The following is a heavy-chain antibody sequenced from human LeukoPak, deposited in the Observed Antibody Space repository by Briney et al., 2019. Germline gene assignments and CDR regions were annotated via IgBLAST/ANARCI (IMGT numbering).Heavy chain of an antibody. CDR3: ARRRACWWCEGWTNNWFDP. CDR2: MNPNSGNT. J-gene: IGHJ5*02. Sequence: GASVKVSCKASGYTFTSYDINWVRQATGQGLEWMGWMNPNSGNTGYAQKFQGRVTMTRNTSISTAYMELSSLRSEDTAVYYCARRRACWWCEGWTNNWFDPWGQGTLVTVSS. V-gene: IGHV1-8*01. D-gene: IGHD2-8*02. CDR1: GYTFTSYD.